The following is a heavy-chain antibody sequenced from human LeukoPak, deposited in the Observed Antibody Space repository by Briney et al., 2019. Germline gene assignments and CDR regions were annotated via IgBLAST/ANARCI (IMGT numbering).Heavy chain of an antibody. V-gene: IGHV3-7*01. CDR2: IRQDGNEK. CDR3: AAGNTFDI. CDR1: GITFSTYW. D-gene: IGHD1-14*01. Sequence: GGSLRLSCAASGITFSTYWMSWVRQAPGKGLEWVANIRQDGNEKNYVGAVKGRFTISRDNAKNSLYLQMNSLRAEDTAVYYCAAGNTFDIWGQGTMVTVSS. J-gene: IGHJ3*02.